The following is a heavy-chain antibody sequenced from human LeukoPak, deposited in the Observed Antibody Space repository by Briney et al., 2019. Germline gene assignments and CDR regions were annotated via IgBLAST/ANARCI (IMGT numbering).Heavy chain of an antibody. Sequence: PSETLSLTCAVYGGSFSGYYWGWLRQPPGKGLEWIGEINHSGSTNYNPSLKSRVTISVDTSKNQFSLELSFVTAADTAVYYCARGPFDPWGQGTLVTVSS. CDR2: INHSGST. CDR3: ARGPFDP. V-gene: IGHV4-34*01. CDR1: GGSFSGYY. J-gene: IGHJ5*02.